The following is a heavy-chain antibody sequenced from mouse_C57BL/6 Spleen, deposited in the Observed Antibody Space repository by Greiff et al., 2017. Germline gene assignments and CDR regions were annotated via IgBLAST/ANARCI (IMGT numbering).Heavy chain of an antibody. CDR1: GFTFSSYA. V-gene: IGHV5-4*01. Sequence: EVKLVESGGGLVKPGGSLKLSCAASGFTFSSYAMSWVRQTPEKRLEWVATISDGGSYTYYPDNVKGRFTISRDNAKNNLYLQMSHLKSEDTAMYYCARDGHLGGFAYWGQGTLVTVSA. CDR3: ARDGHLGGFAY. CDR2: ISDGGSYT. J-gene: IGHJ3*01.